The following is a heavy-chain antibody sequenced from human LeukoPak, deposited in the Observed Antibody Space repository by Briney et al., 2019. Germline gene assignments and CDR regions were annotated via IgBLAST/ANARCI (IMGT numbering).Heavy chain of an antibody. CDR2: ISSSSSTI. J-gene: IGHJ3*02. V-gene: IGHV3-48*01. D-gene: IGHD6-19*01. CDR3: ASSGWLSVDDI. CDR1: GFTFSSYT. Sequence: GGSLRLSCVASGFTFSSYTMNWVRQAPGKGPEWVSYISSSSSTIYYADSVKGRFTVSRDNAKNSLYLQMNSLRAEDTAVYYCASSGWLSVDDIWGQGTTVTVSS.